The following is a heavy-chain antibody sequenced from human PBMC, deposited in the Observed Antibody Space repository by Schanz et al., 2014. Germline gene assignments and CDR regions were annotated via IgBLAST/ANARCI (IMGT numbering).Heavy chain of an antibody. J-gene: IGHJ6*02. Sequence: QVQLVQSCSSFLPPFSSFQVSFHSSCSSFTAYDINWVRQATGQGLEWMGWMNPDSGHSGYAQKFQGRITMTTSTSIDTTYMELGSLTSDDTAIYYCARAQRYYDAWNEYYTGKYYYYGVGVWGQGTTVIVSS. V-gene: IGHV1-8*02. CDR3: ARAQRYYDAWNEYYTGKYYYYGVGV. D-gene: IGHD3-3*01. CDR2: MNPDSGHS. CDR1: CSSFTAYD.